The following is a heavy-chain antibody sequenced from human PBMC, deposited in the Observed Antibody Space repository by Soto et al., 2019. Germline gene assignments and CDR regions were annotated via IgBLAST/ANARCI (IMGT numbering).Heavy chain of an antibody. D-gene: IGHD5-12*01. J-gene: IGHJ4*02. V-gene: IGHV4-59*08. CDR3: ARQGVRWLPFDY. CDR2: IYYSGST. CDR1: GGSISSYY. Sequence: QVQLQESGPGLVKPSETLSLTCTVSGGSISSYYWSWIRQPPGKGLEWIGYIYYSGSTNYNPSLKGRVTISVDTSKNQFYLKLSSVTAADTAVYYCARQGVRWLPFDYWGQGTLVTVSS.